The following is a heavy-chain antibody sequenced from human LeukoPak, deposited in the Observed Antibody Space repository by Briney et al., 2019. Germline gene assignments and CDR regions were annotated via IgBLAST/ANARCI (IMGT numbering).Heavy chain of an antibody. D-gene: IGHD6-13*01. CDR3: ARQDITAGAYYFDY. V-gene: IGHV4-39*01. CDR1: GGSISTSSFY. Sequence: SETLSLTCTVSGGSISTSSFYWGWIRQPPGKGLGWIGSLYYSGSTYYNPSLKSRVTISVDTSKSQFSLRLRSVTAADTAVYYCARQDITAGAYYFDYWGQGTLVTVSS. CDR2: LYYSGST. J-gene: IGHJ4*02.